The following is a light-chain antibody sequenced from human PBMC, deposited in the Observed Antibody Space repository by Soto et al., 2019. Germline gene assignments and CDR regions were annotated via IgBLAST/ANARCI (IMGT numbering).Light chain of an antibody. CDR2: GAS. V-gene: IGKV3-15*01. Sequence: EILMTQSPATLSVSPGDRATLFCRASQSVSSSLAWYQQKPGQAPRLLIYGASTRATGIPVRFRGSGAGTEFTLTISSLQSEDFAVYYCQQYYGSPGITFGQGTRLEIK. J-gene: IGKJ5*01. CDR1: QSVSSS. CDR3: QQYYGSPGIT.